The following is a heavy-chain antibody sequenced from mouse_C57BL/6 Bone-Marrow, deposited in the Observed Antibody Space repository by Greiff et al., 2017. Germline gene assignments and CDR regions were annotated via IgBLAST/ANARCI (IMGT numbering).Heavy chain of an antibody. CDR3: ARVDSAVFAY. CDR1: GYTFTSYW. Sequence: QVQLQQPGAELVKPGASVKLSCKASGYTFTSYWMNWVKQRPGQGLEWIGMIHPTRGSTNYNEQFKSKATLTLDQSSSTAYMQLISLTSEDSAFYYCARVDSAVFAYWGQGTLVTVSA. V-gene: IGHV1-64*01. D-gene: IGHD3-2*02. J-gene: IGHJ3*01. CDR2: IHPTRGST.